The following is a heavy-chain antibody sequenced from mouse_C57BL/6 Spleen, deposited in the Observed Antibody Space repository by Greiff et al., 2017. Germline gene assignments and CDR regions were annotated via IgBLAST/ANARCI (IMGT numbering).Heavy chain of an antibody. D-gene: IGHD1-1*01. CDR1: GFTFSSYA. CDR3: ARDTGSSSVAWFAY. V-gene: IGHV5-4*01. CDR2: ISDGGSYT. J-gene: IGHJ3*01. Sequence: EVQLVESGGGLVKPGGSLKLSCAASGFTFSSYAMSWVRQTPEKRLEWVATISDGGSYTYYPDNVKGRFTISRDNAKNNLYLQMSHLKSEDTAMYYCARDTGSSSVAWFAYWGQGTLVTVSA.